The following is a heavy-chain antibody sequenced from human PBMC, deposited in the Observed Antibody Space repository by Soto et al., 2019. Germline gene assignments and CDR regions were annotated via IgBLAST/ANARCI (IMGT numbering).Heavy chain of an antibody. D-gene: IGHD6-6*01. CDR1: GGTFSSYA. V-gene: IGHV1-69*01. CDR2: IIPIFGTA. Sequence: QVQLVQSGAEVKKPGSSVKVSCKASGGTFSSYAISWVRQAPGQGLEWMGGIIPIFGTANSAQKFQGRVSITADESTSTAYLELSSLRSEATAVYYCARSPSSSSSHWFDPWGQGTLVTVSS. J-gene: IGHJ5*02. CDR3: ARSPSSSSSHWFDP.